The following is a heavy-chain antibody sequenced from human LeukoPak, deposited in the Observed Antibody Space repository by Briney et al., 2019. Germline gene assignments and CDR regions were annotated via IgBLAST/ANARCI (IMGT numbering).Heavy chain of an antibody. Sequence: PGKSLRLSCATSGFTFSGYGMHWVRQAPGKGLEWVTVVWSDGSNKYYADSVKGRFTISRDNSKNTLYLQMNSLRAEDTAVYYCAKEGGYYDSSGYSNNWFDPWGQGTLVTVSS. CDR3: AKEGGYYDSSGYSNNWFDP. CDR2: VWSDGSNK. J-gene: IGHJ5*02. D-gene: IGHD3-22*01. V-gene: IGHV3-33*06. CDR1: GFTFSGYG.